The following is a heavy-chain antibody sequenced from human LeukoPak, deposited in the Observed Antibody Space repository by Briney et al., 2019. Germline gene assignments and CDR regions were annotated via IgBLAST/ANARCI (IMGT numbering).Heavy chain of an antibody. D-gene: IGHD2-2*01. CDR2: IIPIFGIA. CDR1: GGTSSSYA. Sequence: ASVKVSCKASGGTSSSYAISWVRQAPGQGLEWMGRIIPIFGIANYAQKFQGRVTITADKSTSTADMELSGLRSEDTAVYYCAAGVDVLVPDGGWFDPWGQGTLVTVSS. V-gene: IGHV1-69*04. J-gene: IGHJ5*02. CDR3: AAGVDVLVPDGGWFDP.